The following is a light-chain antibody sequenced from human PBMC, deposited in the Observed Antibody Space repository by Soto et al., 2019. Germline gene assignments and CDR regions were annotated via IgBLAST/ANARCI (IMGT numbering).Light chain of an antibody. CDR2: AAS. CDR3: QQSFSTPLT. V-gene: IGKV1-39*01. Sequence: DIQMTQSPSSLSASVGDRVTITCRASQSITNYLNWYQQKPTKAPKLLIYAASSLQSGVPSRFSGSGSGTDFTLTISSLQPEDFATYYCQQSFSTPLTFGGGTKVEIK. CDR1: QSITNY. J-gene: IGKJ4*01.